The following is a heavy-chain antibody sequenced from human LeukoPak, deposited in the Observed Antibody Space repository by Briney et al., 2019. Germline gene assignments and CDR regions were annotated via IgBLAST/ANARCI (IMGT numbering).Heavy chain of an antibody. CDR3: VRGIVVVPAAITRGMDV. V-gene: IGHV4-34*01. J-gene: IGHJ6*02. CDR1: GGSFSGYY. CDR2: INHSGST. D-gene: IGHD2-2*02. Sequence: SETLSLTCAVYGGSFSGYYWSWIRQPPGKGLEWIGEINHSGSTNYNPSLKSRVTISVDTSKNQFSLKLSSVTAADTAVYYCVRGIVVVPAAITRGMDVWGQGTTVTVSS.